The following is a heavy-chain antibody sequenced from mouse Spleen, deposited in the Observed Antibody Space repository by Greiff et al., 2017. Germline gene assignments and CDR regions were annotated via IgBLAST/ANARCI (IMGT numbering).Heavy chain of an antibody. Sequence: VQLQQPGAELVRPGTSVKLSCKASGYTFTSYWMHWVKQRPGQGLEWIGVIDPSDSYTNYNQKFKGKATLTVDTSSSTAYMQLSSLTSEDSAVYYCATKLGSPLYFDYWGQGTTLTVSS. V-gene: IGHV1-59*01. D-gene: IGHD4-1*01. CDR2: IDPSDSYT. CDR3: ATKLGSPLYFDY. J-gene: IGHJ2*01. CDR1: GYTFTSYW.